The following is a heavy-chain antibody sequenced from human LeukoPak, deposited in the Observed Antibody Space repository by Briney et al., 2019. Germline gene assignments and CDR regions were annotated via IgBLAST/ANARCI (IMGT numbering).Heavy chain of an antibody. J-gene: IGHJ4*02. CDR2: ISDNGGRT. CDR1: GFTFRSYA. CDR3: AKDSYDTSI. D-gene: IGHD3-22*01. V-gene: IGHV3-23*01. Sequence: GGSLRLSCEASGFTFRSYAMSWVRLAPEKGLEWVSAISDNGGRTFYADSVKGRFTISRDNSRNTLFLQMNSLRADDTAVYYCAKDSYDTSIWGQGTLVTVSS.